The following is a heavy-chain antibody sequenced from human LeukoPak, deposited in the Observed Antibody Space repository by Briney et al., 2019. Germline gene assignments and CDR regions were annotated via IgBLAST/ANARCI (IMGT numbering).Heavy chain of an antibody. D-gene: IGHD3-3*01. CDR2: ISSSGSTI. J-gene: IGHJ3*02. V-gene: IGHV3-48*03. CDR3: ARVDRFLGAFDI. Sequence: GGSLRLSCAASGFTFSSYEMNWVRQAPGKGLEWVSYISSSGSTIYYADSVKGRFTISRDNAENSLYLQMNSLRAEDTAVYYCARVDRFLGAFDIWGQGTMVTVSS. CDR1: GFTFSSYE.